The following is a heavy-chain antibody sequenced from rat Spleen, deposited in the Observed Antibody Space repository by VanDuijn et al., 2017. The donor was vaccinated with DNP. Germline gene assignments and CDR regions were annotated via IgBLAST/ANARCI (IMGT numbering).Heavy chain of an antibody. J-gene: IGHJ2*01. D-gene: IGHD4-3*01. Sequence: EVHLVESGGGLVQPGRSLKLSCAGSGFTFGDYNMAWVRQAPKKGLEWVATISYDGSGTNYRDSVKGRFTISRDNAKNTLYLQMNSLRSEDMATYYCARWNSGHFDYWGQGVMVPVSS. CDR2: ISYDGSGT. V-gene: IGHV5-7*01. CDR1: GFTFGDYN. CDR3: ARWNSGHFDY.